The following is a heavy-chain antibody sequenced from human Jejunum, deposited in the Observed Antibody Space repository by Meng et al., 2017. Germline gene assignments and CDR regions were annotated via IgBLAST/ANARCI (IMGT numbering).Heavy chain of an antibody. J-gene: IGHJ4*02. CDR3: ARTLSPSRGYGEFDY. V-gene: IGHV4-39*07. CDR1: GGSITSSSCH. D-gene: IGHD5-12*01. Sequence: SETLSLTCTVSGGSITSSSCHWGWIRQPPGKGLEWIGSIYYSGSTYYNPSLKSRVTISVDTSKNQFSLKLSSVTAADTAVYYCARTLSPSRGYGEFDYWGQGTPVTVSS. CDR2: IYYSGST.